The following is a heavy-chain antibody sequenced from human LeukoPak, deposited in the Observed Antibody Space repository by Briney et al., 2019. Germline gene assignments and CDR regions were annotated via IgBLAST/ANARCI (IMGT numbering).Heavy chain of an antibody. CDR1: XFTFSSHW. V-gene: IGHV3-23*01. CDR3: AKAYYDILTGYYPDAVDI. D-gene: IGHD3-9*01. Sequence: GGSLRLSXAXXXFTFSSHWMSWVRQAPGKGLEWVSAISGSGGSTYYADSVKGRFTISRDNSKNTLYLQMNSLRAEDTAVYYCAKAYYDILTGYYPDAVDIWGQGTMVTVSS. J-gene: IGHJ3*02. CDR2: ISGSGGST.